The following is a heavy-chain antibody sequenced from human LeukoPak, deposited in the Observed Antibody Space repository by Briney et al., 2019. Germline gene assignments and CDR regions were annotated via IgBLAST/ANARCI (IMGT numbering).Heavy chain of an antibody. V-gene: IGHV3-7*01. CDR3: ARAPREWLLGYYFDY. CDR1: GFTFGSYW. Sequence: PGGSLRLSCAASGFTFGSYWMSRVRQAPGKGLEWVAHIKQDESARYYVESVKGRFIISRDNAKNSLYLQMNSLRAEDTAVYYCARAPREWLLGYYFDYWGQGTLVTVSS. J-gene: IGHJ4*02. CDR2: IKQDESAR. D-gene: IGHD3-3*01.